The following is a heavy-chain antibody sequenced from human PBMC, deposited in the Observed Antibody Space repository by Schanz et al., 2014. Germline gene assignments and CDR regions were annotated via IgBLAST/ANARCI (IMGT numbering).Heavy chain of an antibody. V-gene: IGHV1-69*09. Sequence: QVHLVQSGSELKKPGASVKVSCKASGYTFTSNALNWVRQAPGQGLEWMGTIIPILDITNYAQKFQGRVTITADKSTSTAYMELSNLRSEDTAVYYCARAGQDYSDSSGYATYYFGNWGQGTLVTVSS. D-gene: IGHD3-22*01. CDR3: ARAGQDYSDSSGYATYYFGN. J-gene: IGHJ4*02. CDR1: GYTFTSNA. CDR2: IIPILDIT.